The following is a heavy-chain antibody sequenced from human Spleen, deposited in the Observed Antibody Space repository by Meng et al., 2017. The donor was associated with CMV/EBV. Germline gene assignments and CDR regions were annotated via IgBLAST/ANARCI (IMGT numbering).Heavy chain of an antibody. Sequence: GGSLRLSCAASGFTFSTYAMHWVRQAPGRGLEWLAVISYDGSNKYYADSVKGRFTISRDNSKNTLYLQMNSLRAEDTAVYYCASDGVLVEIPTYWGQEMLVTVSS. V-gene: IGHV3-30-3*01. CDR3: ASDGVLVEIPTY. CDR2: ISYDGSNK. D-gene: IGHD5-24*01. CDR1: GFTFSTYA. J-gene: IGHJ4*02.